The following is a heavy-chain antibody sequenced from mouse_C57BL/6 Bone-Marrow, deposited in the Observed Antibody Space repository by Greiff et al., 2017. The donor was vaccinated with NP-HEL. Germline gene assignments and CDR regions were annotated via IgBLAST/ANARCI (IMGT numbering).Heavy chain of an antibody. CDR3: ARRPRYSWYYFDY. J-gene: IGHJ2*01. D-gene: IGHD1-1*01. CDR2: IYPGGGYT. Sequence: QVQLKQSGAELVRPGTSVKTSCKASGYTFTNYWIGWAKQRPGHGLEWIGDIYPGGGYTNYNEKFKGKATLTADKSSSTAYMQFSSLTSEDSAIYYCARRPRYSWYYFDYWGQGTTLTVSS. V-gene: IGHV1-63*01. CDR1: GYTFTNYW.